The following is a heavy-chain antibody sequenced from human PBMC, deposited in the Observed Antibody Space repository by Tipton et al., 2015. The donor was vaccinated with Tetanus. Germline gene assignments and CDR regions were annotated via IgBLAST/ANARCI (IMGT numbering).Heavy chain of an antibody. CDR3: ARVQLSSSFLKYNWLDP. Sequence: TLSLTCTVSGDSITSFYWSWIRQPPGKGLEWIGSIHDSGTTNYNPSLKSRLTMSVDTSNNLFSLKLTPVTAADTAVYYCARVQLSSSFLKYNWLDPWGQGTLVTV. D-gene: IGHD3-3*02. V-gene: IGHV4-59*01. CDR1: GDSITSFY. CDR2: IHDSGTT. J-gene: IGHJ5*02.